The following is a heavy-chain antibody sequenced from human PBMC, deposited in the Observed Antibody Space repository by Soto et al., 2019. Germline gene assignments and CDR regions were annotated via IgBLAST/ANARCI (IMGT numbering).Heavy chain of an antibody. CDR2: IYHSGST. D-gene: IGHD4-17*01. Sequence: PSETLSLTCAVSGGSISSSNWWSWVRQPPGKGLEWIGEIYHSGSTNYNPSLKSRFTISLDKSKNQFSLKLSPVTAADTAVYYCARGVHYGDYYFDYWGQGTLVTVSS. J-gene: IGHJ4*02. V-gene: IGHV4-4*02. CDR3: ARGVHYGDYYFDY. CDR1: GGSISSSNW.